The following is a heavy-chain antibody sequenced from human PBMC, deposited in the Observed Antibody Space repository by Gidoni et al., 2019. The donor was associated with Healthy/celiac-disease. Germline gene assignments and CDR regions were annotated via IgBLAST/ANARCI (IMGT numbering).Heavy chain of an antibody. CDR2: IFSNDEK. CDR3: ARIHPVGGSLGIPWAFDI. D-gene: IGHD1-26*01. V-gene: IGHV2-26*01. CDR1: GFSLSNARMG. J-gene: IGHJ3*02. Sequence: QVTLKESGPVLVKPTETLTLTCTVSGFSLSNARMGVSWIRQPPGKALEWLAHIFSNDEKSYSTSLKSRLTISKDTSKSQVVLTMTNMDPVDTATYYCARIHPVGGSLGIPWAFDIWGQGTMVTVSS.